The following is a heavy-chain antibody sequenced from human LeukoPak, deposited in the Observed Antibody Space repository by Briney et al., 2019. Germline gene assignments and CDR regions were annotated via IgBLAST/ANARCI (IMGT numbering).Heavy chain of an antibody. CDR3: ASGPWVTPFDY. CDR2: VFYSENT. D-gene: IGHD2-21*02. V-gene: IGHV4-39*07. Sequence: PSETLSLTCTVSGASISSTIYYWGSIRQPPGKGLEWIGSVFYSENTYYNPSLKSRVTISVDTSKNQFSLNLTSVTAADTAVYFCASGPWVTPFDYWGQGTLVPVSS. CDR1: GASISSTIYY. J-gene: IGHJ4*02.